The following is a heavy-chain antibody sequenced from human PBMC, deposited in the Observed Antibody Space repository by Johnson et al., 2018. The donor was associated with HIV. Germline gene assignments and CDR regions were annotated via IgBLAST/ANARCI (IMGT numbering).Heavy chain of an antibody. J-gene: IGHJ3*02. V-gene: IGHV3-30*04. Sequence: QVQLVESGGGVVRPGRSLRLSCAASGFTFSNYPMHWVRQAPGKGLEWVAVVSYDGSKKFYADSVKGRFTISRDNSKNTMYLQMNSLRAEDTAVYYCAKDWGIAAAGTDAFDIWGQGTMVTVSS. D-gene: IGHD6-13*01. CDR3: AKDWGIAAAGTDAFDI. CDR1: GFTFSNYP. CDR2: VSYDGSKK.